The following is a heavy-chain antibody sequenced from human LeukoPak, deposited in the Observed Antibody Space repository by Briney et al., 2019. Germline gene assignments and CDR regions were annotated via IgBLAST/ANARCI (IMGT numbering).Heavy chain of an antibody. CDR2: TYYRSKWYN. Sequence: SQTLSLTCAISGDSVSSNSAAWNWIRQSPSRGLEWLGRTYYRSKWYNDYAVSVKSRITINPDTSKNQFSLQLNSVTPEDTAVYYCARDQDSSGWYGKSLFLNWFDPWGQGTLVTVSS. CDR1: GDSVSSNSAA. CDR3: ARDQDSSGWYGKSLFLNWFDP. J-gene: IGHJ5*02. D-gene: IGHD6-19*01. V-gene: IGHV6-1*01.